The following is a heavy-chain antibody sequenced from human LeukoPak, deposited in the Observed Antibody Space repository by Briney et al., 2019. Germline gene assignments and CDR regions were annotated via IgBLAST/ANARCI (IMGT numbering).Heavy chain of an antibody. CDR1: RGTFSSYA. V-gene: IGHV1-69*13. Sequence: SVKVSCKASRGTFSSYAIGWVRQAPGQGLEWMGGNIPIFGTANYAQKFQGRVTITADESTSTAYMELSSLRSEDTAVYYCARAYGSGSYYRGGLWFDPWGQGTLVTVSS. J-gene: IGHJ5*02. CDR2: NIPIFGTA. D-gene: IGHD3-10*01. CDR3: ARAYGSGSYYRGGLWFDP.